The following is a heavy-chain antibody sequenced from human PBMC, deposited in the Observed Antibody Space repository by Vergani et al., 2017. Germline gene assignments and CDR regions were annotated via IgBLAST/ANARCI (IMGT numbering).Heavy chain of an antibody. V-gene: IGHV3-33*01. CDR3: ARWGLYSSGWVFDY. CDR2: IWYDGSNK. CDR1: GFTFSSYG. J-gene: IGHJ4*02. D-gene: IGHD6-19*01. Sequence: QVQLVESGGGVVQPGRSLRLSCAASGFTFSSYGMHWVRQAAGKGLEWVAVIWYDGSNKYYADSVKGRFTISRDNSKNTLYLQMNSLRAEDTAVYYCARWGLYSSGWVFDYWGQGTLVTVSS.